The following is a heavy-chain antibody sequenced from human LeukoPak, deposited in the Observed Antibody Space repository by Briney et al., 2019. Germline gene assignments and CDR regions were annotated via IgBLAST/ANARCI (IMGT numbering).Heavy chain of an antibody. CDR1: GYTFRIHD. V-gene: IGHV1-8*01. Sequence: ASVTVSCKASGYTFRIHDINWVRQAPGQGLEWMGWVSPKTGRTGHAQKFQGRVYMTTNASLSTAYMELSSLRSDDTAVYFCARESERNDGWFDPWGQGTLVTVSS. CDR3: ARESERNDGWFDP. J-gene: IGHJ5*02. D-gene: IGHD1-1*01. CDR2: VSPKTGRT.